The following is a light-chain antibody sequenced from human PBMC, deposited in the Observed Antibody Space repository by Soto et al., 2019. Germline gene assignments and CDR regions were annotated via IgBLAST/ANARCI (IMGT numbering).Light chain of an antibody. V-gene: IGKV1-5*03. Sequence: DIQMTQSPSTLYASVGDRVTITCRASQSISSWLAWYQQKPGKAPKLLIYKASSLESGVPSRISGSGYGTEFTLTISSLQPDDFATYYGQQYNSYSRTFGQGTKVEIK. CDR2: KAS. J-gene: IGKJ1*01. CDR3: QQYNSYSRT. CDR1: QSISSW.